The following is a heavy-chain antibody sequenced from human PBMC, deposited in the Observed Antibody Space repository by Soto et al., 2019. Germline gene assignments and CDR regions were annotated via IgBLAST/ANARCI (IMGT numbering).Heavy chain of an antibody. CDR3: ARDFYRFDP. Sequence: QVQLVQSGAEVKKPGSSVKVSCKASGGTFSSYTISWVRQAPGQGLEWMGRIIPILGIANYAQKFQGRVTITADKSMSTAYMELSSLSSEDTAVYYCARDFYRFDPWGQGTLFTVSS. J-gene: IGHJ5*02. CDR1: GGTFSSYT. CDR2: IIPILGIA. V-gene: IGHV1-69*08.